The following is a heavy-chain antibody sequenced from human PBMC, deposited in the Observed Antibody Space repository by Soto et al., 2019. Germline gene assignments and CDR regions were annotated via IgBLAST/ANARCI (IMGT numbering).Heavy chain of an antibody. Sequence: QVQLVQSGAEVKKPGSSVKVSCKASGGTFSSYTISWVRQAPGQGLEWMGRIIPILGIANYAQKFQGRVTITADKSTSTAYMELSSLRSEDTAVYYCARGPSSGSFDYWGQGTLVTVSS. CDR2: IIPILGIA. V-gene: IGHV1-69*02. D-gene: IGHD3-10*01. J-gene: IGHJ4*02. CDR3: ARGPSSGSFDY. CDR1: GGTFSSYT.